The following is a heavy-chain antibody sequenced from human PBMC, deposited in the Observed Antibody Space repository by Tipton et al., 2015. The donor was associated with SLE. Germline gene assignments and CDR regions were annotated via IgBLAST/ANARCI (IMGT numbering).Heavy chain of an antibody. Sequence: TLSLTCAVYGGSFSGYYWSWVRQPPGKGLEWIGEIFHSGYTSYHPSLRSRVTILIDTSKRHFSLKMTSMTAADTALYYCTRGSGAFDIWGQGTLVTVSS. CDR1: GGSFSGYY. CDR3: TRGSGAFDI. V-gene: IGHV4-34*01. J-gene: IGHJ3*02. CDR2: IFHSGYT.